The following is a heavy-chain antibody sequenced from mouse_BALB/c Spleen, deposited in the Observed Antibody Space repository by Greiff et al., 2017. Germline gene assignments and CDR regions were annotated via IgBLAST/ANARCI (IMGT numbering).Heavy chain of an antibody. CDR1: GFTFSSYG. J-gene: IGHJ3*01. D-gene: IGHD2-1*01. V-gene: IGHV5-6-3*01. CDR2: INSNGGST. Sequence: EVHLVESGGGLVQPGGSLKLSCAASGFTFSSYGMSWVRQTPDKRLELVATINSNGGSTYYPDSVKGRFTISRDNAKNTLYLQMSSLKSEDTAMYYCARLYGNYWFAYWGQGTLVTVSA. CDR3: ARLYGNYWFAY.